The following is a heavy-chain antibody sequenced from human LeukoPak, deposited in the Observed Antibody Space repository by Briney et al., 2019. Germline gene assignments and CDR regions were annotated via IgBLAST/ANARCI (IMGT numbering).Heavy chain of an antibody. CDR2: IYTSGCT. CDR3: ARVIAAAGTFAWFDP. J-gene: IGHJ5*02. D-gene: IGHD6-13*01. Sequence: PSETLSLTCTASGGSISSYYWSWIRQPAGKGLEWIGRIYTSGCTNYNPSLKSRVSMSVDTSKNQFSLKLSSVTAADTAVYYCARVIAAAGTFAWFDPWGQGTLVTVSS. CDR1: GGSISSYY. V-gene: IGHV4-4*07.